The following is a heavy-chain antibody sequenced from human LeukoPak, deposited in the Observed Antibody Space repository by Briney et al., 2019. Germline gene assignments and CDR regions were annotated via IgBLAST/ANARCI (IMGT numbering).Heavy chain of an antibody. CDR1: GFTFSSYA. Sequence: PGRSLRLSCAASGFTFSSYAMHWVRQAPGKGLEWVAVISYDGIIKYYADSVKGRFTISRDNSKNTLYLQMNSLRAEDTAVHYCARDDYGETFDYWGQGTLVTVSS. D-gene: IGHD4-17*01. J-gene: IGHJ4*02. V-gene: IGHV3-30*04. CDR2: ISYDGIIK. CDR3: ARDDYGETFDY.